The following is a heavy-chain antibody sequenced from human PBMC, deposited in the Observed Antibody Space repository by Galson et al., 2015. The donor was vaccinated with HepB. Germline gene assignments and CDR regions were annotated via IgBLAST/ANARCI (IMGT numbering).Heavy chain of an antibody. CDR3: AKAWGSGWSGNYFDY. J-gene: IGHJ4*02. CDR2: ISGSGGST. Sequence: SLRLSCAASGFTFSSYAMSWVRQAPGKGLEWVSAISGSGGSTYYADSVKGRFTISRDNSKNTLYLQMNSLRAEDTAVYYCAKAWGSGWSGNYFDYWGQGTLVTVSS. CDR1: GFTFSSYA. V-gene: IGHV3-23*01. D-gene: IGHD6-19*01.